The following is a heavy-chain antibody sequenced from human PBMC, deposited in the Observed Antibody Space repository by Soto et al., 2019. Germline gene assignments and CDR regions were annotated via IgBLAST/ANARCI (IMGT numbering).Heavy chain of an antibody. V-gene: IGHV3-23*01. CDR2: LSDSGGST. Sequence: EVQLLESGGGLVQPGESLRLSCTASGFTFSSHAMTWVRQASGKGLEWVSGLSDSGGSTYYADSVKGRFTISRDNSMNTLYLQMNTLRAEDTAVYYCAKVSSSWYSGFFDLWGQGTLVTVSS. D-gene: IGHD6-13*01. CDR3: AKVSSSWYSGFFDL. CDR1: GFTFSSHA. J-gene: IGHJ4*02.